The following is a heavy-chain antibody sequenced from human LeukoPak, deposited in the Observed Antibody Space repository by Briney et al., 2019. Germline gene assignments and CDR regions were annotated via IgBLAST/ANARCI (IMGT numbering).Heavy chain of an antibody. D-gene: IGHD2-15*01. CDR3: AKCGSGGSCYLGAFDI. Sequence: GGSLRLSCAASGFTFSSYAMSWVRQAPGKGLEWVSAISGSGGSTYYADSVKGRFTISRDNSKNTLYLQMNSLRAEDTAVYYCAKCGSGGSCYLGAFDIWGLGTMVTVSS. CDR1: GFTFSSYA. J-gene: IGHJ3*02. V-gene: IGHV3-23*01. CDR2: ISGSGGST.